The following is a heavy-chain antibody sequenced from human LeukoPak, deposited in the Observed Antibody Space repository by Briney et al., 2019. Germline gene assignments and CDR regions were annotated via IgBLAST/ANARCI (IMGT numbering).Heavy chain of an antibody. D-gene: IGHD6-25*01. CDR2: ISYDGSNK. CDR3: ARDSAAHGGY. CDR1: GFTFSSYA. J-gene: IGHJ4*02. Sequence: PGGSLRLSCAASGFTFSSYAMHWVRQAPGKGLEWVAVISYDGSNKYYADSVKGRFTISRDNSKNTLYLQMNSLRDEDTAVYYCARDSAAHGGYWGQGTPVIVSS. V-gene: IGHV3-30-3*01.